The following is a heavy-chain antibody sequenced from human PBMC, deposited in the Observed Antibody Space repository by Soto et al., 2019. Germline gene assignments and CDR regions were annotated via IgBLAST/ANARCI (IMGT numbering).Heavy chain of an antibody. V-gene: IGHV4-4*07. CDR1: GGSISNYY. D-gene: IGHD4-17*01. CDR2: IYTSGNT. J-gene: IGHJ5*02. Sequence: QVQLQESGPGLVKPSETLSLTCTVSGGSISNYYWSWIRQPAGKVLEWLGRIYTSGNTNYNSSLKGRVTMSVDMSKNQFALKLRSVAAADTAVYYCARADNGDKGREFDPWGQGTLVTVSS. CDR3: ARADNGDKGREFDP.